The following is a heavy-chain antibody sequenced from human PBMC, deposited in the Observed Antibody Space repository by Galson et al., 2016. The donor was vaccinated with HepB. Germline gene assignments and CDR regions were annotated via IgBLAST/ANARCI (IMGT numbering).Heavy chain of an antibody. J-gene: IGHJ4*02. CDR2: TYYRSKWYN. Sequence: CAISGDSVSTNSATWHRIRQSPSRGLEWLGRTYYRSKWYNDYAVSVKSRITISPDTSKNQFSLQLTSVTPDDPAIYYCARHFAVWGQGTLVTVSS. V-gene: IGHV6-1*01. CDR3: ARHFAV. CDR1: GDSVSTNSAT. D-gene: IGHD3-3*02.